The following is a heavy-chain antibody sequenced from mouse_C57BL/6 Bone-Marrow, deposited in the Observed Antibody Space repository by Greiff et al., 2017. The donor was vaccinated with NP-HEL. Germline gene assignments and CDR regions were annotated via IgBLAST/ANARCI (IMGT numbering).Heavy chain of an antibody. Sequence: VQLQQSGAELVRPGASVTLSCKASGYTFTDYEMHWVKQTPVHGLEWIGAIDPETGGTAYNQKFKGKAILTADKSSSTAYMELRSLTSEDSAVYYCWITTVVADFDYWGQGTTLTVSS. D-gene: IGHD1-1*01. CDR2: IDPETGGT. CDR1: GYTFTDYE. J-gene: IGHJ2*01. CDR3: WITTVVADFDY. V-gene: IGHV1-15*01.